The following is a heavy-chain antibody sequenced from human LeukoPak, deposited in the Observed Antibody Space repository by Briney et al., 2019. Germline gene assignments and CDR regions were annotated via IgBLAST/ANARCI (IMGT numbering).Heavy chain of an antibody. CDR1: GGSISSSSYY. J-gene: IGHJ6*03. CDR2: IYYSGST. Sequence: PSETLSLTCTVSGGSISSSSYYWGWIRQPPGKGLEWIGSIYYSGSTYYNSSLKSRVTISVDTSKNQFSLKLSSVTAADTAVYYCASPRFLDGPYYMDVWGKGTTVTVSS. CDR3: ASPRFLDGPYYMDV. V-gene: IGHV4-39*07. D-gene: IGHD3/OR15-3a*01.